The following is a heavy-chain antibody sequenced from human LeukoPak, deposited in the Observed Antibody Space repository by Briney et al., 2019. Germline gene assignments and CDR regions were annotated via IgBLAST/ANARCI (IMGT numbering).Heavy chain of an antibody. CDR1: GFTFSSYG. CDR3: AKDSKRWKTYYYAPGSYHFDY. CDR2: IRFDGSNK. D-gene: IGHD3-10*01. V-gene: IGHV3-30*02. Sequence: GGSLRLSCAASGFTFSSYGMHWVRQAPGKGLEWVAFIRFDGSNKYYADSVKGRFTISRDNSKNTLYLQMNSLRPEDTAVYYCAKDSKRWKTYYYAPGSYHFDYWGQGTLVTVSS. J-gene: IGHJ4*02.